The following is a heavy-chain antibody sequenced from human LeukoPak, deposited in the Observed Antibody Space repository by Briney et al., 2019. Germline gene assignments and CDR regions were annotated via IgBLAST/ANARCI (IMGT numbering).Heavy chain of an antibody. CDR2: IWYDGSNK. J-gene: IGHJ3*02. D-gene: IGHD2-15*01. CDR1: GFTFSSYA. CDR3: ARGAYCSGGRCPGAFDI. Sequence: PGGSLRLSCAASGFTFSSYAMYWVRQAPGKGLEWVTIIWYDGSNKNYADSVKGRFTISRDNSKNTLYLQMNSLRAEDTAVHYCARGAYCSGGRCPGAFDIWGQGTMVTVSS. V-gene: IGHV3-33*01.